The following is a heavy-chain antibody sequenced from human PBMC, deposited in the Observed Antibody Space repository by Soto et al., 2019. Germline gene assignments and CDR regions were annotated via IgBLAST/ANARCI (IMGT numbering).Heavy chain of an antibody. CDR3: ARVRGGGPFDD. CDR2: ISYSGST. V-gene: IGHV4-31*03. J-gene: IGHJ4*02. Sequence: QVQLQESGPGLVKPSQTLSLTCTVSGGSISSGGYYWSWIRQHPGKGLEWIGYISYSGSTYYNPSLKCRVTISVDTSKNPFSLKLSSVPAADTAVYYCARVRGGGPFDDWGQGTLGTVSS. CDR1: GGSISSGGYY. D-gene: IGHD1-26*01.